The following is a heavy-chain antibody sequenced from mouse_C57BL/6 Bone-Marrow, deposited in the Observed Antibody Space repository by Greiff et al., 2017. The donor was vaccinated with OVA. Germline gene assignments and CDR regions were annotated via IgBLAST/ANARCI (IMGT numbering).Heavy chain of an antibody. CDR1: GYTFTGYW. J-gene: IGHJ3*01. V-gene: IGHV1-9*01. D-gene: IGHD2-5*01. CDR2: ILPGSGST. Sequence: VKLQESGAELMKPGASVKLSCKATGYTFTGYWIEWVKQRPGHGLEWIGEILPGSGSTNYNEKFKGKATFTADTSSNTAYMQLSSLTTEDAAIDDCARDYSNYERFAYWGQGTLVTVSA. CDR3: ARDYSNYERFAY.